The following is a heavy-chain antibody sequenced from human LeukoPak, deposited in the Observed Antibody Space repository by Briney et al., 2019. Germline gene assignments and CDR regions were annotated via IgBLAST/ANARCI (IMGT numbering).Heavy chain of an antibody. V-gene: IGHV4-39*07. Sequence: SEILSLTCTVSGGSISSSTYYWGWIRQPPGKGLEWIGSIYYSGSTYYNPSLKSRVTISVDTSKNQFSLKLSSVTAADTAVYYCARDRDGVDPWGQGTLVTVSS. CDR1: GGSISSSTYY. CDR2: IYYSGST. D-gene: IGHD2-8*01. CDR3: ARDRDGVDP. J-gene: IGHJ5*02.